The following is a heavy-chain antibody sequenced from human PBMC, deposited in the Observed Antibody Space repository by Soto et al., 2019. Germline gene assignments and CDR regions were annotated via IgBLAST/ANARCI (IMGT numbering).Heavy chain of an antibody. D-gene: IGHD4-17*01. CDR1: GGTFSSYA. CDR3: ARRTVKDAFDI. CDR2: IIPIFGTA. V-gene: IGHV1-69*13. Sequence: ALVKVSCKASGGTFSSYAISWVRQAPGQGLEWMGGIIPIFGTANYAQKFQGRVTITADESTSTAYMELSSLRSEDTAVYYCARRTVKDAFDIWGQGTMVTVSS. J-gene: IGHJ3*02.